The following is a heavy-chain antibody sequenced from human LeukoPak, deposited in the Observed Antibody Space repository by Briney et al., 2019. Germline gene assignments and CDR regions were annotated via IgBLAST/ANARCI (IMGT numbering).Heavy chain of an antibody. V-gene: IGHV4-38-2*01. CDR2: IYHSGNT. J-gene: IGHJ6*03. CDR1: GYSISSGYY. CDR3: ARLSGYYYMDV. Sequence: PSETLSLTCAVSGYSISSGYYWGWIRQPPGKGLEWIGSIYHSGNTYYNPSLKSRVTISVDTSKNQFSLKLSFVSAADTAVYYCARLSGYYYMDVWGKGTTVTVSS. D-gene: IGHD3-9*01.